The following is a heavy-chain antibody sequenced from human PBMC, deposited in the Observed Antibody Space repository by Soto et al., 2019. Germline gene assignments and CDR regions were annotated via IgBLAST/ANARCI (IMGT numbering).Heavy chain of an antibody. CDR1: GGSISSGGYS. CDR2: IYYSGST. D-gene: IGHD3-10*01. J-gene: IGHJ6*02. Sequence: SETLSLTCAVSGGSISSGGYSWSWIRQPPGEGLEWIGYIYYSGSTNYNPSLKSRVTISVDTSKNQFSLKLSSVTAADTAVYYCARQGVRDGMVRGDPLGYYGMDVWGQGTTVTVSS. CDR3: ARQGVRDGMVRGDPLGYYGMDV. V-gene: IGHV4-61*08.